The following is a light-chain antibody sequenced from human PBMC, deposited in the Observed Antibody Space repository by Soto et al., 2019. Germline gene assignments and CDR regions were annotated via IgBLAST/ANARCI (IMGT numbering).Light chain of an antibody. J-gene: IGKJ1*01. CDR2: GAS. CDR3: QQYNNWPPWT. CDR1: QSIRNN. V-gene: IGKV3-15*01. Sequence: EVVMTQSPASLSVSPGERVIRSCRASQSIRNNLAWYQQKPGQSPRLLISGASTREAGVPGRFSGSGSGTEFTLIISSLQSEDFAIYYCQQYNNWPPWTFGQGTKV.